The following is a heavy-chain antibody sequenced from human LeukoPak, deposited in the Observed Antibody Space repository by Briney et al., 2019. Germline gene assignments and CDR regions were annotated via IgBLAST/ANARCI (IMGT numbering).Heavy chain of an antibody. CDR2: IYYSGST. D-gene: IGHD6-6*01. J-gene: IGHJ5*02. V-gene: IGHV4-59*01. CDR3: ASQQPVHHWFDP. Sequence: SETLSLTCTVSGGSISSYYWSWIRQPPGKGLEWIGYIYYSGSTNYNPSLKSRVTISVDTSKNQFSLKLSSVTAADTAVYYCASQQPVHHWFDPWGQGTLVTVSS. CDR1: GGSISSYY.